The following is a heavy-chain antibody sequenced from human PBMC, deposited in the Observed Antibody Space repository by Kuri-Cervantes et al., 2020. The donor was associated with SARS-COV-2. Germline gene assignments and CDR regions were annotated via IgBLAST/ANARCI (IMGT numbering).Heavy chain of an antibody. J-gene: IGHJ4*02. CDR1: GGSISSGSYY. V-gene: IGHV4-61*02. Sequence: LRLSCTVSGGSISSGSYYWSWIRQPAGKGLEWIGRIYTSGGTNYNPSLKSRVTISVDTSKNQFSLKLNSVTPADTAVYYCARTLDYYGSGTYCFDYWGQGTLVTVSS. CDR2: IYTSGGT. D-gene: IGHD3-10*01. CDR3: ARTLDYYGSGTYCFDY.